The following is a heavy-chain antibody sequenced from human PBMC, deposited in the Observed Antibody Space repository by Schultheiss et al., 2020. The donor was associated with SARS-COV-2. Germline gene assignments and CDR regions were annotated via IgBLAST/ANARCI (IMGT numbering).Heavy chain of an antibody. D-gene: IGHD2-21*01. CDR1: GYSFTSYW. V-gene: IGHV5-51*01. Sequence: GESLKISCKGSGYSFTSYWIGWVRQMPGKGLEWMGIIYPDDSDTRYSPSFQGQVTISADKSISTAYLQWSSLKSSDSAMYYCARQSRAGRVAPWGQGTLVTVSS. CDR2: IYPDDSDT. CDR3: ARQSRAGRVAP. J-gene: IGHJ5*02.